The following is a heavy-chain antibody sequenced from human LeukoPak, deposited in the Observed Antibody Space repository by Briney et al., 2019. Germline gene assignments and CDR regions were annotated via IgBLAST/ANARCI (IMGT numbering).Heavy chain of an antibody. D-gene: IGHD2/OR15-2a*01. J-gene: IGHJ4*02. CDR2: ISPDGSSA. CDR3: ARVSFCPRCHFDY. V-gene: IGHV3-74*03. CDR1: GFSFSSYW. Sequence: GGSLRLSCAASGFSFSSYWMHWVRQAQGKGLVWVARISPDGSSALSADSVRGRFTISRDNADNTLYLQLNSLRAEDTAVYYCARVSFCPRCHFDYWGQGTLVTVSS.